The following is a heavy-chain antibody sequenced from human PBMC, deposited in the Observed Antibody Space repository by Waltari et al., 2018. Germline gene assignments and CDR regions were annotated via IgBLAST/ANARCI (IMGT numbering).Heavy chain of an antibody. V-gene: IGHV4-59*01. CDR1: GGSISSYY. D-gene: IGHD2-2*01. CDR2: IYYSGST. J-gene: IGHJ3*02. Sequence: QVQLQESGPGLVKPSETLSLTCTVSGGSISSYYWSWIRQPPGKGLEWIGYIYYSGSTNYNPSLKSRVTISVDTSKNQFSLKLSSVTAADTAVYYCTREPVPADPAFDIWGQGTMVTVSS. CDR3: TREPVPADPAFDI.